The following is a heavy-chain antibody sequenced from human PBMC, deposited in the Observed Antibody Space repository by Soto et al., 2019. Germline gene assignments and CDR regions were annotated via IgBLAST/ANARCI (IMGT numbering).Heavy chain of an antibody. V-gene: IGHV3-74*01. CDR1: GFSFSRYW. Sequence: EVQLVESGGGLVQPGGSLRLSCGASGFSFSRYWMHWVRHAPGKGLVWVSRIRSDGGDTDYADSVKGRFTISRDNAKNTLFLQIKSLRAEDTAVYYCVRAGDAYDVDYWGQGTLVTVSS. CDR3: VRAGDAYDVDY. J-gene: IGHJ4*02. D-gene: IGHD5-12*01. CDR2: IRSDGGDT.